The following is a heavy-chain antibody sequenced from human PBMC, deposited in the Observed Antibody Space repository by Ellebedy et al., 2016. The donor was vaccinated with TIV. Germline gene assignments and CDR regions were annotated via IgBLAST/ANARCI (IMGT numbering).Heavy chain of an antibody. Sequence: MPGGSLRLFCTVSGGSISRSSYYWGWIRQPPGKGLEWIGSIHYSGSTYDNLSLKTRVTISVDTLKNQLSLKLSAVTAADTAVYYCVRPRSGYFAFDIWGQGTMVTVSS. D-gene: IGHD3-3*01. CDR1: GGSISRSSYY. CDR2: IHYSGST. V-gene: IGHV4-39*01. CDR3: VRPRSGYFAFDI. J-gene: IGHJ3*02.